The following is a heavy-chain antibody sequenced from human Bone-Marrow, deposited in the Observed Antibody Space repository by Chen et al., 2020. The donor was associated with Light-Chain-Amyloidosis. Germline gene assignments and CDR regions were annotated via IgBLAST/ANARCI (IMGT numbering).Heavy chain of an antibody. J-gene: IGHJ4*02. V-gene: IGHV3-30*18. Sequence: QVQLVESGGGVVQPGRSLRLSCVASGFTFSSYGIFWVRQAPGEGLEWVALISYDANRDFYADSVKGRFTVSRDNSKNTLYLQMNSLRIEDTAVYYCAKARLYSGSYWGIVDYWGQGTLVTVSS. CDR1: GFTFSSYG. D-gene: IGHD1-26*01. CDR2: ISYDANRD. CDR3: AKARLYSGSYWGIVDY.